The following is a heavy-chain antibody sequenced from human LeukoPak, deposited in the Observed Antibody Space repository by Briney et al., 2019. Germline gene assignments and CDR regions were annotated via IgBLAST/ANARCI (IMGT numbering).Heavy chain of an antibody. J-gene: IGHJ4*02. CDR3: ARVEQRGGYFDY. D-gene: IGHD6-25*01. Sequence: ASVKVSCKDSGYTFTSYDINWVRQATGQGLEWMGWMNPNSGNTGYAQKFQGRVTMTRNTSISTAYMELSSLRSEDTAVYYCARVEQRGGYFDYWGQGTLVTVSS. CDR1: GYTFTSYD. V-gene: IGHV1-8*01. CDR2: MNPNSGNT.